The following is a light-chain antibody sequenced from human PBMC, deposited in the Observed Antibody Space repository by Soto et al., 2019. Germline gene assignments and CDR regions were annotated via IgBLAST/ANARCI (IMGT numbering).Light chain of an antibody. V-gene: IGKV4-1*01. Sequence: DIVMTQSPDSLAVSLGERATINCKSSQSILYTPNNRNYLAWYQQKVGQPPKLLIYWASTRESGVPDRFSGSGSGKDFTLTITSLQAEDVEVYYCSPYYNNPRTFGQGTTLEIK. J-gene: IGKJ2*01. CDR3: SPYYNNPRT. CDR2: WAS. CDR1: QSILYTPNNRNY.